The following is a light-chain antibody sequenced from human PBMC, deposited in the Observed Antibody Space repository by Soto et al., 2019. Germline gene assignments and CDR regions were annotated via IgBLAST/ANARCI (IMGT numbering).Light chain of an antibody. V-gene: IGKV3-11*01. CDR2: DAS. Sequence: MVLTRSPVNLALYPGERAVLSCRASQSVSTSLAWYQHKPGQAPRLFIYDASKRAPGIPARFSGSGSGTDFTLTISSLEPKDLAVYYCQVRDVWPSFGQGTKV. J-gene: IGKJ1*01. CDR1: QSVSTS. CDR3: QVRDVWPS.